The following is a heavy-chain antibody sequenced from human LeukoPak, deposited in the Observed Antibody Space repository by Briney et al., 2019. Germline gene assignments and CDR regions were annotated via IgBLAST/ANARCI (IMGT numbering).Heavy chain of an antibody. Sequence: GRSLRLSCAASGFTFSSYGMHWVRQAPGKGLEWVAVISYDGSNKYYADSVKGRFTISRDNSKNTLYLQMNSLRAEDTAVYYCARLRGLDAFDIWGQGTMVTVSS. CDR3: ARLRGLDAFDI. J-gene: IGHJ3*02. CDR1: GFTFSSYG. D-gene: IGHD3-16*01. V-gene: IGHV3-30*03. CDR2: ISYDGSNK.